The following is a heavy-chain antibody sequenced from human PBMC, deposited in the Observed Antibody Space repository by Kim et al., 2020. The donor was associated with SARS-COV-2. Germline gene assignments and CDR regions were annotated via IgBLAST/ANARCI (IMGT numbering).Heavy chain of an antibody. CDR2: LSGSGGST. CDR1: GFTFSSYA. Sequence: GGSLRLSCAASGFTFSSYAMSWVRQAPGKGLEWVSALSGSGGSTYYADSVRGRFTISRDNSKNTLYLQMNSLRAEDTAVYYCAKEGYYDILIAYWYFDLWGRGTLVTVSS. V-gene: IGHV3-23*01. D-gene: IGHD3-9*01. J-gene: IGHJ2*01. CDR3: AKEGYYDILIAYWYFDL.